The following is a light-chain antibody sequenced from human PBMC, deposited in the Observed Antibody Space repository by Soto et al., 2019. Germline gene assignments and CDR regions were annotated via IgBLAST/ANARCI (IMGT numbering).Light chain of an antibody. Sequence: SYVLTQTPSVSVAPGQTARITCGGNNIRNKSVQWYQQKPGQAPVVVVYDDTNRPSGIPERFSGSSSGNTATLTISRVEAGDEADYYCQVWDSSSDHGVFGGGTKLTVL. CDR2: DDT. CDR3: QVWDSSSDHGV. V-gene: IGLV3-21*02. J-gene: IGLJ3*02. CDR1: NIRNKS.